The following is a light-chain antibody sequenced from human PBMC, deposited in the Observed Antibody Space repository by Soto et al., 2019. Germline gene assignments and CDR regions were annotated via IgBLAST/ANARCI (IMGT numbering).Light chain of an antibody. J-gene: IGKJ1*01. CDR3: QQYGSSPWA. CDR1: QSVSSSY. Sequence: EIVLTQSPSTLILSPGERATLSCRASQSVSSSYLAWYQQKPGQAPRLLIYGASSRATGIPDRVSGSGSGTDFTLTISRLEPEDFAVYYCQQYGSSPWAFGQGSK. V-gene: IGKV3-20*01. CDR2: GAS.